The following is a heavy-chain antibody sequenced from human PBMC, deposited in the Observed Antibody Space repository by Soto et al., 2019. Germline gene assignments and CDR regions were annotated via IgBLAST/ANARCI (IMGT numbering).Heavy chain of an antibody. V-gene: IGHV3-7*01. J-gene: IGHJ3*02. CDR3: ASSYYDFWSGYLKDAFDI. CDR2: IKQDGSEK. Sequence: GGSLRLSCAASGFTFSSYWMSWVRQAPGKGLEWVANIKQDGSEKYYVDSVKGRFTISRDNAKNSLYLQMNSLRDEDTAVYYCASSYYDFWSGYLKDAFDIWGQGTMVTVSS. D-gene: IGHD3-3*01. CDR1: GFTFSSYW.